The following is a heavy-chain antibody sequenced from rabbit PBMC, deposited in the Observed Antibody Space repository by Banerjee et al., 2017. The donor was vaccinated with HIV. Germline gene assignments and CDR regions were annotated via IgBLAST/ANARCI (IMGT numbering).Heavy chain of an antibody. J-gene: IGHJ4*01. D-gene: IGHD1-1*01. Sequence: QSLEETGGGLVQPGGSLTLSCKASGFIFSSYSMSWVRQAPGKGLEWIGYIDPVFGSTYYASWVNGRFTISSHNAQNTLYLQLTSLTAADTATYFCARLPIDSGYWNLWGPGTLVTVS. V-gene: IGHV1S7*01. CDR2: IDPVFGST. CDR3: ARLPIDSGYWNL. CDR1: GFIFSSYS.